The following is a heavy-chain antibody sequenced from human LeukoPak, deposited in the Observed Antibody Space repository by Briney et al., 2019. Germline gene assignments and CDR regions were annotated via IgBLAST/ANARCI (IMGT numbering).Heavy chain of an antibody. CDR2: IGTAGDT. D-gene: IGHD3-22*01. V-gene: IGHV3-13*01. Sequence: GGSLRLSCAASGFTFSSYDMHWVRQATGKGLEWVSAIGTAGDTYYPGAVKGRFTISRENAKNSLYLQMNSLRAGDTAVYYCARRYDSSGYSWLDPWGQGTLVTVSS. CDR3: ARRYDSSGYSWLDP. CDR1: GFTFSSYD. J-gene: IGHJ5*02.